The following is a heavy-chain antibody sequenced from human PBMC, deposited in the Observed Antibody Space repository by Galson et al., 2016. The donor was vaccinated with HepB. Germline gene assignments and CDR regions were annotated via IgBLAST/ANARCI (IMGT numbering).Heavy chain of an antibody. Sequence: SLRLSCAASGFTFSSYGMHWVRRAPGKGLEWVAVISYDGSLKYYADSVKGRFTISRDNSKNTLYLQMDSLRAEDTDVYFCAKVDPFQLQLGPFHYWGQGTLVTVSS. J-gene: IGHJ4*02. CDR1: GFTFSSYG. CDR3: AKVDPFQLQLGPFHY. V-gene: IGHV3-30*18. D-gene: IGHD4-11*01. CDR2: ISYDGSLK.